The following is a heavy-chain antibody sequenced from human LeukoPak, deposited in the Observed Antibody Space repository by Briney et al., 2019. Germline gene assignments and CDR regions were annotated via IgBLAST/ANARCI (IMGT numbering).Heavy chain of an antibody. D-gene: IGHD1-26*01. CDR3: ARDLGGWELLRSAFDY. V-gene: IGHV1-18*01. Sequence: GASVKVSCKASGYTFTSYGISWVRQAPGQGLEWMGWISAYNGNTNYAQKLQGRVTMTTDTSTSTAYMELRSLRSDDTAVYYCARDLGGWELLRSAFDYWGQGTLVTVSS. CDR1: GYTFTSYG. J-gene: IGHJ4*02. CDR2: ISAYNGNT.